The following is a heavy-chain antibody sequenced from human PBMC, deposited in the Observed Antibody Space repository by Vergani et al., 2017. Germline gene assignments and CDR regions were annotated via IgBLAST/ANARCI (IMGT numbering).Heavy chain of an antibody. Sequence: QVQLEESGPGLVKPSETLSLTCTVSGGSFNTYYWSWIRQSPGRGLEWIGYIYSTGSTNYNPSLNSRVTMSVDTSKNHFSLKLRSVTAADTAVDFCARVMYRDEASTGYRLEGMDIWGQGTTVTISS. J-gene: IGHJ6*02. CDR1: GGSFNTYY. CDR2: IYSTGST. D-gene: IGHD3-9*01. V-gene: IGHV4-59*13. CDR3: ARVMYRDEASTGYRLEGMDI.